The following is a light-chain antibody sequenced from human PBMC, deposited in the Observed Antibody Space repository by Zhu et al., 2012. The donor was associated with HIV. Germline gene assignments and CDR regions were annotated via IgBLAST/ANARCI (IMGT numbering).Light chain of an antibody. CDR2: AAS. J-gene: IGKJ1*01. CDR3: QQYGSSPT. V-gene: IGKV3-20*01. Sequence: EIVLTQSPDTLSLSPGERATLSCRASQSVSSSYLAWYQQKPGQAPRLLIYAASSRATGIPDRFSGSGSGTDFTLTISRLEPEDFAVYYCQQYGSSPTFGQGTKVEIK. CDR1: QSVSSSY.